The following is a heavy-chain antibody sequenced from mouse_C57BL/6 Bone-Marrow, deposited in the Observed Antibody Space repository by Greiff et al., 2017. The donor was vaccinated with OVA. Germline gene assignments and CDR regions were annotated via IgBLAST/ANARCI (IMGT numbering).Heavy chain of an antibody. CDR2: SYPRSGNT. J-gene: IGHJ2*01. CDR1: GYTFTSYG. CDR3: VTPYYFDY. V-gene: IGHV1-81*01. Sequence: QVQLQQSGAELARPGASVKLSCKASGYTFTSYGISWVKQRTGQGLEWIGESYPRSGNTYYNEKFKGKATLTADKSSSTAYMELRSLTSEDSAVYFCVTPYYFDYWGQGTTLTVSS.